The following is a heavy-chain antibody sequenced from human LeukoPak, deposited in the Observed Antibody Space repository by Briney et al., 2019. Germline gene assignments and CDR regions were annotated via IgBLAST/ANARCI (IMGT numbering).Heavy chain of an antibody. J-gene: IGHJ3*02. V-gene: IGHV5-51*01. CDR3: ARQLGLLWFGELLPDAFDI. CDR2: IYPGDSDT. D-gene: IGHD3-10*01. Sequence: GESLKIPCKGSGYSFTSYLTGWVRQMPGKGLEWMGIIYPGDSDTRYSPSFQGQVTISADKSISTAYLQWSSLKASDTAMYYCARQLGLLWFGELLPDAFDIWGQGTMVTVSS. CDR1: GYSFTSYL.